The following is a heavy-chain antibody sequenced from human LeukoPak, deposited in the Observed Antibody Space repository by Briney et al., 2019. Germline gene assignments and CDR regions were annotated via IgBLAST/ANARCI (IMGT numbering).Heavy chain of an antibody. D-gene: IGHD6-13*01. CDR3: AREPRIAAGNTGIEY. V-gene: IGHV4-39*07. CDR2: VYYSGTT. CDR1: GGSISLSYYY. J-gene: IGHJ4*02. Sequence: PSETLSLTCSVSGGSISLSYYYWGWIRQPPGKALEWIGSVYYSGTTSYNPSLKSRVTISVDMSKNHFSLRLSSVTAADTAMYYCAREPRIAAGNTGIEYWGQGTLVTVSS.